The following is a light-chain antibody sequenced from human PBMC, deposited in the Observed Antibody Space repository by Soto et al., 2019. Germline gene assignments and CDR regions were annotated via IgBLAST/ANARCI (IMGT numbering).Light chain of an antibody. CDR2: AVS. V-gene: IGLV2-14*01. Sequence: QSVLTQPASLSGSPGQSITISCTGTSSDVGLYDYVSWYQQHPGKAPQLMIYAVSNRPSGVSNRFSASKSGNTASLFISGLQAEDEADYYCSSYTRDSSYVFGSGTKVTVL. CDR1: SSDVGLYDY. J-gene: IGLJ1*01. CDR3: SSYTRDSSYV.